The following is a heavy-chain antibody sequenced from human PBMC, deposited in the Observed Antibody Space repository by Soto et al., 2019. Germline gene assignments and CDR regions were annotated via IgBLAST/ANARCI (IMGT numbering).Heavy chain of an antibody. CDR2: ISYDGSNK. V-gene: IGHV3-30*18. CDR1: GFTFSSYG. D-gene: IGHD4-17*01. CDR3: AKDPSYGDYEDYFDY. J-gene: IGHJ4*02. Sequence: QVQLVESGGGVVQPGRSLRLSCAASGFTFSSYGMHWVRQAPGKGLEWVAVISYDGSNKYYADSGKGRFTISRDNSKNTLYLQMNSLRAEDTAVYYCAKDPSYGDYEDYFDYWGQGTLVTVSS.